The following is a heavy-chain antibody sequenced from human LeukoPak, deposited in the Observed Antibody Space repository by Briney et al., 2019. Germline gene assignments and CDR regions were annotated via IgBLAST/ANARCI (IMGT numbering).Heavy chain of an antibody. CDR1: GDSVSSYY. CDR2: IYYSGST. Sequence: SETLSLTCTVSGDSVSSYYWSWIRQPPGKGLEWIGYIYYSGSTNYNPSLKSRVTISVDTSKNQFSLKLSSVTAADTAVYYCARAEYSSSSYYFDYWGQGTLVTVSS. CDR3: ARAEYSSSSYYFDY. D-gene: IGHD6-6*01. V-gene: IGHV4-59*02. J-gene: IGHJ4*02.